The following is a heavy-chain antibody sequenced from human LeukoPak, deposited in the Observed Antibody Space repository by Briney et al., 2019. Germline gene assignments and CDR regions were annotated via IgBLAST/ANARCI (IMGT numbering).Heavy chain of an antibody. CDR3: ARDRSGGSCYGAFDI. D-gene: IGHD2-15*01. CDR2: IYDSGST. Sequence: SETLSLTCTVSGGSISSYYWSWIRQPPGKGLEWIGYIYDSGSTYYNPSLKSRITISVDTSENRFSLKLSSVTATDTAVYYCARDRSGGSCYGAFDIWGQGTMVTVSS. V-gene: IGHV4-59*12. CDR1: GGSISSYY. J-gene: IGHJ3*02.